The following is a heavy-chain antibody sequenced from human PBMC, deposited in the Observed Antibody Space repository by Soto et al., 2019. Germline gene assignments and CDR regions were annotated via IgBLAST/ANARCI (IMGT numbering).Heavy chain of an antibody. V-gene: IGHV4-59*01. J-gene: IGHJ6*02. CDR3: ASSTYYDILTGYYYYYGMDV. D-gene: IGHD3-9*01. CDR2: IYYSGST. CDR1: GGSISSYY. Sequence: SETLSLTCTVSGGSISSYYWSWIRQPPGKGLEWIGYIYYSGSTNYNPSLKSRVTISVDTSKNQFSLKLSSVTAADTAVYYCASSTYYDILTGYYYYYGMDVWGQGTTVTVSS.